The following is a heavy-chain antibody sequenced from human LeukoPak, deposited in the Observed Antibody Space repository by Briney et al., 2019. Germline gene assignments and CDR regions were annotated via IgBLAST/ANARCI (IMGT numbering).Heavy chain of an antibody. J-gene: IGHJ4*02. CDR2: IYSGGST. CDR3: ARGIQFSYGAPGY. Sequence: PGGSLRLSCAASGFTFSSYAMSWVRQAPGKGLEWVSVIYSGGSTYYADSVKGRFTISRDNSKNTLYLQMNSLRAEDTAVYYCARGIQFSYGAPGYWGQGTLVTVSS. D-gene: IGHD4-17*01. CDR1: GFTFSSYA. V-gene: IGHV3-66*01.